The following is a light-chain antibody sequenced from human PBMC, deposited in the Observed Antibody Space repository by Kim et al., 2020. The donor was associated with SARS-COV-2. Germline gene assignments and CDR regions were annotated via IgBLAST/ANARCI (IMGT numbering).Light chain of an antibody. CDR2: GAS. J-gene: IGKJ4*01. CDR1: PTVRESD. Sequence: LSRRERGALSCRASPTVRESDRAGYQQRPGRAPRPHICGASSRATGIPDRFSGSGSGTDFTLTNGRLEPEDVAVYYCQHYGGPPYTLAQGPNLELT. V-gene: IGKV3-20*01. CDR3: QHYGGPPYTLAQGPNLELT.